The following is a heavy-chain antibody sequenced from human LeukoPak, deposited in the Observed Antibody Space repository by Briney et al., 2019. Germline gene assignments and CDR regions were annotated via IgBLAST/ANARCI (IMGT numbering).Heavy chain of an antibody. CDR2: INPNSGGT. CDR1: GYTFTGYY. D-gene: IGHD2-2*01. Sequence: ASVKVSCKASGYTFTGYYMHWVRQAPGQGLEWMGWINPNSGGTNYAQKFQGRVTMTRDTSISTAYMELSRLRSDDTAVYYCARGHCSSTSCRESSGYRFDYWGQGTLVTVSS. J-gene: IGHJ4*02. V-gene: IGHV1-2*02. CDR3: ARGHCSSTSCRESSGYRFDY.